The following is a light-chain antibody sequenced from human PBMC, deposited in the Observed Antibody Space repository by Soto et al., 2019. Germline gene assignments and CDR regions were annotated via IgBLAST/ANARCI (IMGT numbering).Light chain of an antibody. CDR3: QQYNSYRCT. V-gene: IGKV1-5*01. CDR2: DAS. Sequence: DIPMTQSPSTLSASVGDRVTITCRASQSISSWLAWYQQKPGKAPKLLIYDASSLESGVPSRFSGSGSGTECTRTISSLQLDEFATYYCQQYNSYRCTFGQGTNLQIK. CDR1: QSISSW. J-gene: IGKJ2*02.